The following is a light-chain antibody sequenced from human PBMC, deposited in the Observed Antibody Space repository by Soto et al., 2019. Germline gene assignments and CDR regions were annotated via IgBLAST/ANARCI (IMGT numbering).Light chain of an antibody. J-gene: IGKJ2*01. Sequence: EFVLTQSPATLSLSPGERATLSCRASQSVNSYLAWYQHKPGQAPRLLIYDASNRATGVPARFSGSGSGTDFTLTISSLESEDFAVYYCQQRTNWLMYTFGQGTKLEIK. V-gene: IGKV3-11*01. CDR1: QSVNSY. CDR2: DAS. CDR3: QQRTNWLMYT.